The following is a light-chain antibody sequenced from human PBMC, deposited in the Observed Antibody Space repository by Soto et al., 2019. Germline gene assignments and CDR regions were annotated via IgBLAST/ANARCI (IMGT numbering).Light chain of an antibody. CDR1: SSDVGGYNY. CDR2: EVS. V-gene: IGLV2-14*01. Sequence: QSVLTQPASVSGSPGQSITISCTGTSSDVGGYNYVSWYQQHPGKAPKLMIYEVSNRPSGVSNRFSGSKSGNTASLTISGLQAGDEADYYCSSYTSSSNRVFGNGTKVTVL. CDR3: SSYTSSSNRV. J-gene: IGLJ1*01.